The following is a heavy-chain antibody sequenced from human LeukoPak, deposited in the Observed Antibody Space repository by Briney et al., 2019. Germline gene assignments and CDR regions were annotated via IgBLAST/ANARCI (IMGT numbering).Heavy chain of an antibody. D-gene: IGHD2-15*01. CDR1: GGSFSGYY. CDR3: ARFLAGYCSGGSCYHFDY. V-gene: IGHV4-34*01. Sequence: KASETLSLTCAVYGGSFSGYYWSWIRQPPGKGLEWIGEINHSGSTNYNPSLKSRVTISVDTSKNQFSLKLSSVTAADTAVYYCARFLAGYCSGGSCYHFDYWGQGTLVTVSS. CDR2: INHSGST. J-gene: IGHJ4*02.